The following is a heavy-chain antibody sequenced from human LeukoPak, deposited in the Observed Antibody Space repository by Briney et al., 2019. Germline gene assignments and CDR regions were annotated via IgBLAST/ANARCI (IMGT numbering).Heavy chain of an antibody. CDR1: GYSISSSNW. Sequence: SETLSLTCAVSGYSISSSNWWGWIRQPPGKGLEWIGYIYYSGGTYYNPSLKSRVTMSVDTSKNQFSLKLSSVTAVDTAVYYCARNLKEYYFDYWGQGTLVTVSS. CDR3: ARNLKEYYFDY. D-gene: IGHD3-10*01. CDR2: IYYSGGT. V-gene: IGHV4-28*01. J-gene: IGHJ4*02.